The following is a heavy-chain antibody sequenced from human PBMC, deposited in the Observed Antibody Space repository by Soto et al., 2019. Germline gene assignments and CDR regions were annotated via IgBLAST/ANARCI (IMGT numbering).Heavy chain of an antibody. CDR3: AREVKGTAAGTRFDY. V-gene: IGHV1-69*13. CDR1: GGTFSSYA. Sequence: GASVKVSCKASGGTFSSYAISWVRQAPGQGLEWMGGIIPIFGTANYAQKFQGRVTITADESTSTAYMELSSLRSEDTAVYYCAREVKGTAAGTRFDYWGQGTLVTVSS. CDR2: IIPIFGTA. D-gene: IGHD6-13*01. J-gene: IGHJ4*02.